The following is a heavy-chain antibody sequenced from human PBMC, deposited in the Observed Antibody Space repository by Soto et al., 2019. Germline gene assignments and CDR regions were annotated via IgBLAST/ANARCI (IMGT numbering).Heavy chain of an antibody. V-gene: IGHV4-59*08. CDR2: IYYSGST. D-gene: IGHD4-17*01. CDR3: ARNSGGDYPFGGFDY. CDR1: GGSISSYY. Sequence: SETLSLTCTVSGGSISSYYWSWIRQPPGKGLEWIGYIYYSGSTNYNPSLKSRVTISVDTSKNQFSLKLSSVTAADTAVYYCARNSGGDYPFGGFDYWGQGTLVTVSS. J-gene: IGHJ4*02.